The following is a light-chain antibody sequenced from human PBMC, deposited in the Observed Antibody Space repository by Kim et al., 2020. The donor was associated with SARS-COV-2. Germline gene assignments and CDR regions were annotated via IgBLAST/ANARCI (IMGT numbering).Light chain of an antibody. V-gene: IGKV1-39*01. Sequence: DVQMTQSPSSLSASVGDRVTITCRTTQSISSHLNWYQQKPGRAPKLLISAASTLQGGVPSRFSGSGSETDFTLTISSLQPEDCATYFCQQSYITPFTFGPGTKVDI. CDR1: QSISSH. CDR3: QQSYITPFT. J-gene: IGKJ3*01. CDR2: AAS.